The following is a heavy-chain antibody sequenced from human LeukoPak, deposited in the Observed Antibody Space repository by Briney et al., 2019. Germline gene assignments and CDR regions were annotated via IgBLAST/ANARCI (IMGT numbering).Heavy chain of an antibody. Sequence: SETLSLTCTVSGGSISSYYWSWIRQPPGKGLEWIGYIYYSGSTYYNPSLKSRVTISVDTSKNQFSLKLSSVTAADTAVYYCARGGLNYDFWSGYYSAFDIWGQGTMVTVSS. CDR2: IYYSGST. CDR1: GGSISSYY. J-gene: IGHJ3*02. D-gene: IGHD3-3*01. V-gene: IGHV4-30-4*08. CDR3: ARGGLNYDFWSGYYSAFDI.